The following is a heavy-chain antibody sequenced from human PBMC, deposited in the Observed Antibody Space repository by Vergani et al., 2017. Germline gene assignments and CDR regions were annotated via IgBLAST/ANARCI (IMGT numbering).Heavy chain of an antibody. CDR1: GYTFTSYG. D-gene: IGHD3-16*01. Sequence: QVQLVQSGAEVKKPGASVKVSCKASGYTFTSYGISWVRQAPGQGLEWMGWNSAYNGNTNYAQKLQGRVTMTTDTSTSTAYRELRSLRSDDTAVYYCARDRPTSKVMSYYFDYWGQGTLVTVSS. J-gene: IGHJ4*02. V-gene: IGHV1-18*01. CDR3: ARDRPTSKVMSYYFDY. CDR2: NSAYNGNT.